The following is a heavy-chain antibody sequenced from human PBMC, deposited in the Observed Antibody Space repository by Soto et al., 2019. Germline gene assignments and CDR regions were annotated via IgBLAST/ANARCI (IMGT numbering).Heavy chain of an antibody. V-gene: IGHV4-31*03. Sequence: SETLSLTCTVSGGSISSGGYYWSWIRQHPGKGLEWIGYIYYSGSTYYNPSLKSRVTISVDTSKNQFSLKLSSVTAADTAVYYCARYYDFWSGYKNHYFDYWGQGTLVTVSS. CDR3: ARYYDFWSGYKNHYFDY. J-gene: IGHJ4*02. CDR1: GGSISSGGYY. CDR2: IYYSGST. D-gene: IGHD3-3*01.